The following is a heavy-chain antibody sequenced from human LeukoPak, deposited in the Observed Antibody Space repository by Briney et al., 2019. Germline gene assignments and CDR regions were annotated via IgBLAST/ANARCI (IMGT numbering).Heavy chain of an antibody. J-gene: IGHJ3*01. V-gene: IGHV3-23*01. CDR3: AKDGLGAAAGTGFW. CDR2: ISGSGGST. D-gene: IGHD6-13*01. CDR1: GFTSSSYA. Sequence: GGSLRLSCAASGFTSSSYAMSWVRQAPGKGLEWVSAISGSGGSTYYADSVKGRFTISRDNSKNTLYLQMNSLRAEDTAVYYCAKDGLGAAAGTGFWWGQGTMVTVSS.